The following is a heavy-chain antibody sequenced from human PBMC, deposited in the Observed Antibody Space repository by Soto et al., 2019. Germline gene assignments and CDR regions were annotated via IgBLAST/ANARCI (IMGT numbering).Heavy chain of an antibody. J-gene: IGHJ3*02. V-gene: IGHV3-30*18. Sequence: GGSLRLSCAASGFTFSSYGMHWVRQAPGKGLEWVAVISYDGSNKYYADSVKGRFTISRDNSKNTLYLQMNSLRAEDTAVYYCANAGYSSGWTAFDAFDIWGQGTMVT. D-gene: IGHD6-19*01. CDR1: GFTFSSYG. CDR2: ISYDGSNK. CDR3: ANAGYSSGWTAFDAFDI.